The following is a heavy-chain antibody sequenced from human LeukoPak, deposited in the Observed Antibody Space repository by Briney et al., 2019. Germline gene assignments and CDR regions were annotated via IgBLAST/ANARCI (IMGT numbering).Heavy chain of an antibody. J-gene: IGHJ4*02. D-gene: IGHD5-18*01. CDR2: ISGSGGST. V-gene: IGHV3-23*01. Sequence: PGGSLRLSCAASGFTFSSYGMSWVRQAPGKGLEWVSAISGSGGSTYYADSVKGRFTISRDNAKNSLYLQMNSLRAEDTAVYYCARDSKMWGDTAMSNWGQGTLVTVSS. CDR3: ARDSKMWGDTAMSN. CDR1: GFTFSSYG.